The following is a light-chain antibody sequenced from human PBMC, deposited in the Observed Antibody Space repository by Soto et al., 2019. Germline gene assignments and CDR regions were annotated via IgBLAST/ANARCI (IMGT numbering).Light chain of an antibody. V-gene: IGKV1-39*01. J-gene: IGKJ5*01. Sequence: DIQMTQSPSSLSASVGDRVTITCRSSQAISNYVSWYQQEPRKAPRLLIYAASSLQSGVPSRFSASGSGTDFTLTISGLQPEDFGTYFCQQTYTYPNSFG. CDR2: AAS. CDR1: QAISNY. CDR3: QQTYTYPNS.